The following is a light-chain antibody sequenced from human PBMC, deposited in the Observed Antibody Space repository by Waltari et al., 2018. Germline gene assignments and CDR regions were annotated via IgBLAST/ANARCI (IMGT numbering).Light chain of an antibody. CDR1: KSVLYSSKNKND. Sequence: DIVMTQSPDSLAVSLGERATINCHSSKSVLYSSKNKNDLAWYQQKPGQPPKLLIYWASTRESGVPGRFSGSGSGTDFTLTISSLQAEDVAVYYCQQYYSTPLTFGQGTRLEIK. CDR3: QQYYSTPLT. CDR2: WAS. V-gene: IGKV4-1*01. J-gene: IGKJ5*01.